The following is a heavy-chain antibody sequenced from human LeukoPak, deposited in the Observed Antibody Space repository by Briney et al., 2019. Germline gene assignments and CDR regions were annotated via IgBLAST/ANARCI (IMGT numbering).Heavy chain of an antibody. J-gene: IGHJ4*02. D-gene: IGHD6-13*01. CDR2: ISSSGSNI. CDR3: ARDSSSRYYFDF. Sequence: GGSPVLSCVGPGFLLNNYEMNLVREAPGKGPEWVSYISSSGSNIYYADSVKGRFTISRDNAKNSLYLQMNSLRAEDTAVYYCARDSSSRYYFDFWGQGTLVTVSS. CDR1: GFLLNNYE. V-gene: IGHV3-48*03.